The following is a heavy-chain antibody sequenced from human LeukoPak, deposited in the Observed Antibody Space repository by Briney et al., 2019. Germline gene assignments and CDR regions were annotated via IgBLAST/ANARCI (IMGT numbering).Heavy chain of an antibody. D-gene: IGHD2-15*01. CDR2: IIPILGIA. Sequence: SVKVSCKASGGTFSSYAISWVRQAPGQGLEWMGRIIPILGIANYAQKFQGRVTITADKSTSTAYMELSSLRSEDTAVYYCARAVGSCSGGSCTNYSYGMDVSGQGTTVTVSS. CDR1: GGTFSSYA. CDR3: ARAVGSCSGGSCTNYSYGMDV. V-gene: IGHV1-69*04. J-gene: IGHJ6*02.